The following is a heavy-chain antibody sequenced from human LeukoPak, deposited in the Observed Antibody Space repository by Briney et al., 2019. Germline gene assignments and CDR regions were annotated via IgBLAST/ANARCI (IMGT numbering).Heavy chain of an antibody. Sequence: GGSLRLSCAASGFTVSSNYMSWVRQAPGKGLEWVSVIYSGGSTYYADSVKGRFTISRHNSKNTLYLQMNSLRAEDTAVYYCAKDLYTMIARRDYWGQGTLVTVSS. CDR2: IYSGGST. J-gene: IGHJ4*02. D-gene: IGHD3-22*01. CDR1: GFTVSSNY. CDR3: AKDLYTMIARRDY. V-gene: IGHV3-53*04.